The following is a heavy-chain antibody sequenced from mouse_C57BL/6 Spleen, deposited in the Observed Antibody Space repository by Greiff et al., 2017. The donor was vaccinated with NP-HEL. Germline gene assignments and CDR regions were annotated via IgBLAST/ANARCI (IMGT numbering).Heavy chain of an antibody. Sequence: EVQLQQSGPELVKPGASVKISCKASGYTFTDYYMNWVKQSHGKSLEWIGDINPNNGGTSYNQKFKGKATLTVDKSSSTAYMELRSLTSEDSAVYYCVIYYCNYAWFAYWGQGTLVTVSA. V-gene: IGHV1-26*01. CDR1: GYTFTDYY. CDR2: INPNNGGT. CDR3: VIYYCNYAWFAY. J-gene: IGHJ3*01. D-gene: IGHD2-1*01.